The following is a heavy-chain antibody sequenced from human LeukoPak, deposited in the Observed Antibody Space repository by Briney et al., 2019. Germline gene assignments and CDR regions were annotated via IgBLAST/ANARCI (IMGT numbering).Heavy chain of an antibody. J-gene: IGHJ4*02. CDR3: AGGILTGYTIYY. V-gene: IGHV4-39*07. CDR2: IYYSGST. Sequence: PSETLSLTCTVSGGSISSSSYYWGWIRQPPGKGLEWVGSIYYSGSTYYNPSLKSRVTISVDTSKNQFSLKLSSVTAADTAVYYCAGGILTGYTIYYWGQGTLVTVSS. CDR1: GGSISSSSYY. D-gene: IGHD3-9*01.